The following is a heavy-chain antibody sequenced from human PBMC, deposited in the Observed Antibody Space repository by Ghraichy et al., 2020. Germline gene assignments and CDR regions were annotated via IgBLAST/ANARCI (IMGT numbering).Heavy chain of an antibody. CDR3: ARSSSTYYYDSTASWGHDVFDI. CDR2: IYYTGGT. D-gene: IGHD3-22*01. V-gene: IGHV4-39*01. Sequence: SETLSLTCTVSGDSISSSSYHWGWIRQPPGKGLEWIGTIYYTGGTYYNPSLKSRATIAVDTATNQFSLKLISVTAADTAVYFCARSSSTYYYDSTASWGHDVFDIWGQGTMVTVSS. CDR1: GDSISSSSYH. J-gene: IGHJ3*02.